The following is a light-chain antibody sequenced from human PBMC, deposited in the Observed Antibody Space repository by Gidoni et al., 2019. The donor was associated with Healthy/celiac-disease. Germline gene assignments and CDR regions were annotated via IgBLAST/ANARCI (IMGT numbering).Light chain of an antibody. CDR2: GAS. V-gene: IGKV3-20*01. CDR1: QSVSSSY. Sequence: IVLTQSPGTLSLSPGERATLSCRASQSVSSSYLAWYQQKPGQAPRLLIYGASSRATGIPDRCSGSGSGTDFTLTISRLEPEDFAVYYCQQYGSSPPVTFGQGTKVEIK. J-gene: IGKJ1*01. CDR3: QQYGSSPPVT.